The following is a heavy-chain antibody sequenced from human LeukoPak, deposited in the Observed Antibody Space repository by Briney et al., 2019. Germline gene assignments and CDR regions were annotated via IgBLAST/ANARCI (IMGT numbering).Heavy chain of an antibody. J-gene: IGHJ4*02. CDR1: GFTFSNYN. CDR2: ISDGSSTI. D-gene: IGHD4-23*01. Sequence: HAGGSLRLSCAASGFTFSNYNLSWVRQAPGKGLEWVSYISDGSSTIYYADSVRGRFTISRDNAKNSLYLQINSLRDEDTAVYYCARETVGIDYWGQGTLVTVSS. V-gene: IGHV3-48*02. CDR3: ARETVGIDY.